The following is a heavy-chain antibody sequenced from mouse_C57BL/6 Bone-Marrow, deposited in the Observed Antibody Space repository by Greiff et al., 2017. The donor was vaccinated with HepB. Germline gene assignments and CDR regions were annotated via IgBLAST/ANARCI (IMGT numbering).Heavy chain of an antibody. V-gene: IGHV5-2*01. J-gene: IGHJ2*01. Sequence: VMLVESGGGLVQPGESLKLSCESNEYEFPSHDMSWVRKTPEKRLELVAAINSDGGSTYYPDTMERRFIISRDNTKKTLYLQMGSLRSEDTALYYCARDGYDGRDFDYWGQGTTLTVSS. CDR2: INSDGGST. D-gene: IGHD2-2*01. CDR1: EYEFPSHD. CDR3: ARDGYDGRDFDY.